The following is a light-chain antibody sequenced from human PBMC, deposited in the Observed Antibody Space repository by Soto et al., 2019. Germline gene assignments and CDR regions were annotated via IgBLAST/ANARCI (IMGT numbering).Light chain of an antibody. Sequence: EIVLTQSPGTLSLSPGERATLSCRASQSVSSNYLAWYQQKRGQAPRLLIYGASSRATGIPTRFSGSGAGRDFPLTISRLEHEGVAVYYSQQYATSPRTFGQGAKVDI. CDR1: QSVSSNY. V-gene: IGKV3-20*01. J-gene: IGKJ1*01. CDR2: GAS. CDR3: QQYATSPRT.